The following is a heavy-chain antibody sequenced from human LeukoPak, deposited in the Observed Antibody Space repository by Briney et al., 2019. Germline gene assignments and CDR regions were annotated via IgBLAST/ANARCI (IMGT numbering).Heavy chain of an antibody. CDR2: IYYDGSKE. V-gene: IGHV3-33*06. Sequence: GGSLRLSCAASGFTFSSYGMHWVRQAPGKGLEWVTLIYYDGSKEYYADSVKGRFTISRDNSKNTLYLQMSSLRVEDTAVYYCAKDGGYSNYAFGLWGQGTMVTVSS. CDR3: AKDGGYSNYAFGL. CDR1: GFTFSSYG. D-gene: IGHD4-11*01. J-gene: IGHJ3*01.